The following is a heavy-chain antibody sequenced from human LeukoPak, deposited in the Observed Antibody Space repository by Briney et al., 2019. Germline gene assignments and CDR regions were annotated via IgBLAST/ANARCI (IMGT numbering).Heavy chain of an antibody. CDR1: GYTFTSYD. Sequence: ASVKVSCKASGYTFTSYDINWVRQATGHGLEWMGWMNPNSGNTGYAQKFQCRVTMTRNTSISTAYMELSSLISEDTAVYYCARESYDSEKDCGLDPWGQGTLVTVSS. CDR2: MNPNSGNT. D-gene: IGHD3-22*01. V-gene: IGHV1-8*01. J-gene: IGHJ5*02. CDR3: ARESYDSEKDCGLDP.